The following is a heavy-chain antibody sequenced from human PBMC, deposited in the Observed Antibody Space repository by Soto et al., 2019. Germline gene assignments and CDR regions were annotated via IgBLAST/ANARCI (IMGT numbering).Heavy chain of an antibody. CDR2: ISGSGGST. V-gene: IGHV3-23*01. CDR3: AKDMGYCSGGSCYSGFRYYYYGMDV. J-gene: IGHJ6*02. Sequence: PWWSLRLSCAASVFTFSSYAMSWVRQAPGKGLEWVSAISGSGGSTYYADSVKGRFTISRDNSKNTLYLQMNSLRAEDTAVYYCAKDMGYCSGGSCYSGFRYYYYGMDVWGQGTTVTVSS. CDR1: VFTFSSYA. D-gene: IGHD2-15*01.